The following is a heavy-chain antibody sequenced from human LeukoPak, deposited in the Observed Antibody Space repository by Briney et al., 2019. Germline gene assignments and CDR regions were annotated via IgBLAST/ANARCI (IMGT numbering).Heavy chain of an antibody. CDR2: IYYSGST. CDR3: AREGGRGYDFWSGYYVPSYYFDY. V-gene: IGHV4-4*02. Sequence: PSETLSLTCAVSGGSISSSNWWSWVRQPPGKGLEWIGYIYYSGSTNYNPSLKSRVTISVDTSKNQFSLKLSSVTAADTAVYYCAREGGRGYDFWSGYYVPSYYFDYWGQGTLVTVSS. D-gene: IGHD3-3*01. J-gene: IGHJ4*02. CDR1: GGSISSSNW.